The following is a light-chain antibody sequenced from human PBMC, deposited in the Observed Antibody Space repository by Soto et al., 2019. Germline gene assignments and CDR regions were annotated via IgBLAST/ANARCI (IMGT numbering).Light chain of an antibody. Sequence: QSALTQPASVSGSPGQSITISCTGTRDDVGGYNYVSWYQQYPGKAPKLMIYEVSYRPSGVSNRFSGSRSGHTASLSISGLLAEDEADYYCSAYTNIGTLVFGGGTQLTVL. V-gene: IGLV2-14*01. CDR1: RDDVGGYNY. CDR2: EVS. CDR3: SAYTNIGTLV. J-gene: IGLJ3*02.